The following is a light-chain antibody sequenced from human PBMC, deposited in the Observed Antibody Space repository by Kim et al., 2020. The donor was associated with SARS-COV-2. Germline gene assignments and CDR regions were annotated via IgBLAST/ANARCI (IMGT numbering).Light chain of an antibody. J-gene: IGLJ3*02. V-gene: IGLV6-57*03. CDR2: EDD. CDR1: SGGNDDKC. Sequence: KPVTIASTRSSGGNDDKCVQWYQQRPGGVPTTVIYEDDQIPSGVSDRFSGSIDNSSNSASLTISGLRTEDEAGYYCSSYTSSSTRVFGGGTQLTVL. CDR3: SSYTSSSTRV.